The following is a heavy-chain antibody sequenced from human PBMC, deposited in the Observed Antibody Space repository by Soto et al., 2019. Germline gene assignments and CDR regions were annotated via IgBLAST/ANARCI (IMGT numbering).Heavy chain of an antibody. CDR1: GGSISSHY. J-gene: IGHJ3*01. CDR3: ARARRLLDLDDAFDF. V-gene: IGHV4-59*11. D-gene: IGHD2-15*01. CDR2: IYYGGRT. Sequence: SETLSLTCTVSGGSISSHYWSWIRQPPGKGLEWIGYIYYGGRTNHNPSLKSRVTISVDTSKNQFSLKLNSVTAADTAVYFCARARRLLDLDDAFDFWGQGTMVTVSS.